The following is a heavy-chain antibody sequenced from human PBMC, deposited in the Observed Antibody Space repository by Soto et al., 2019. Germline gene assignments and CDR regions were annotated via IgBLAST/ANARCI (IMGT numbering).Heavy chain of an antibody. CDR2: FDPEDGET. J-gene: IGHJ4*02. Sequence: ASVKVSCKVSGYTLTELSMHWVRQAPGKGLEWMGGFDPEDGETIYAQKFQGRVTMTEDTSTDTAYMELSSLRSEDTAVYYCATVPSIAARPLTFDYWGQGTLVTVSS. V-gene: IGHV1-24*01. CDR1: GYTLTELS. CDR3: ATVPSIAARPLTFDY. D-gene: IGHD6-6*01.